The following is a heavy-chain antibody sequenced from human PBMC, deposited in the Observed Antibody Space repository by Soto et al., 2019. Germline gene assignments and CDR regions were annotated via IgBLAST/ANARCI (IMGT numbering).Heavy chain of an antibody. CDR2: IIPILGIA. CDR1: GGTFSSYT. V-gene: IGHV1-69*02. CDR3: LTRVLVATATRKERHFQN. J-gene: IGHJ1*01. D-gene: IGHD2-21*02. Sequence: QVQLVQSGAEVKKPGSSVKVSCKASGGTFSSYTISWVRQAPGQGLEWMGRIIPILGIANYAQKFQGRVTISADKSTRTDYMELRRLCVEEQAIMYSLTRVLVATATRKERHFQNGGQGTMDTV.